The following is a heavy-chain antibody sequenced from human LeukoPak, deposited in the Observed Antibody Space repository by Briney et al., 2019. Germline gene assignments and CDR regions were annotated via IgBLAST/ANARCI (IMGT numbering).Heavy chain of an antibody. Sequence: GSLRLSCAASGFTFSSYNMNWVRQAPGKGLEWVSSISSSSDYIYYADSVKGRFTISRDSATNSLYLQMNSLRAEDTAVYHCARVAFGELWGMDVWGKGTTVTISS. CDR1: GFTFSSYN. J-gene: IGHJ6*04. D-gene: IGHD3-10*01. CDR3: ARVAFGELWGMDV. V-gene: IGHV3-21*01. CDR2: ISSSSDYI.